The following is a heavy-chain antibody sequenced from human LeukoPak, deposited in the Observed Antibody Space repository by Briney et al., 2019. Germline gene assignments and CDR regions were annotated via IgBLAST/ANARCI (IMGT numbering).Heavy chain of an antibody. V-gene: IGHV4-59*01. J-gene: IGHJ6*03. CDR3: ARVPYYYDSSGYYYYYMDV. CDR2: IYYSGST. Sequence: SETLSLTCTVSGGSIRSYYWNWIRQPPGKGLEWIGYIYYSGSTNYNPSLKSRVTISVDTSKNQFSLKLSSVIAADTAVYYCARVPYYYDSSGYYYYYMDVWGKGTTVTVSS. CDR1: GGSIRSYY. D-gene: IGHD3-22*01.